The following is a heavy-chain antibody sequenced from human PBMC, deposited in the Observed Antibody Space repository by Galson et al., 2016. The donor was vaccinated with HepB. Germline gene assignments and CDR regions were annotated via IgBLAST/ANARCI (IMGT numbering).Heavy chain of an antibody. CDR2: IVVGNGNT. CDR3: TAGQQNYCGGDCYWGYYYHGMDV. Sequence: SVKVSCKASGFTFSSSAVQWVRQARGQPPEWIGWIVVGNGNTNYAQNFQERVTITRDMSTTTVHMELSSLRSEDTAVYYCTAGQQNYCGGDCYWGYYYHGMDVWGQGTTVTVSS. J-gene: IGHJ6*02. V-gene: IGHV1-58*01. D-gene: IGHD2-21*02. CDR1: GFTFSSSA.